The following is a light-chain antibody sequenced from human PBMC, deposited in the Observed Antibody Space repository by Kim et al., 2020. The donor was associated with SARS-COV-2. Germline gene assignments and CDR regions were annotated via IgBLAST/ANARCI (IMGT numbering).Light chain of an antibody. CDR2: VAS. J-gene: IGKJ4*02. V-gene: IGKV1-33*01. CDR1: QAIDNY. CDR3: QQYDKLPLT. Sequence: SASVGDKVTITCQASQAIDNYLNWFHQRPGKAPKLLIYVASNSEKGVPSRFSGSGYGKFFTLTISGLQPEDIGTYYCQQYDKLPLTFGGGTKLEIK.